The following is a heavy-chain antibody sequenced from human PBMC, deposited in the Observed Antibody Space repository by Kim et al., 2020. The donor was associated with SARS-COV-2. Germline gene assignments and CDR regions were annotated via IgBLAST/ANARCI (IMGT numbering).Heavy chain of an antibody. CDR2: IWYDGSNK. Sequence: GGSLRLSCAASGFTFSSYGMHWVRQAPGKGLEWVAVIWYDGSNKYYADSVKGRFTISRDNSKNTLYLQMNSLRAEDTAVYYCARDGASGGQTYYYDSSGSGWFDPWGQGTLVTVSS. CDR3: ARDGASGGQTYYYDSSGSGWFDP. CDR1: GFTFSSYG. D-gene: IGHD3-22*01. J-gene: IGHJ5*02. V-gene: IGHV3-33*01.